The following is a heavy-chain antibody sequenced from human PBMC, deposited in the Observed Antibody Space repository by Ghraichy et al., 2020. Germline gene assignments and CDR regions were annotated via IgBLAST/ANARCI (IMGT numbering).Heavy chain of an antibody. CDR1: GGSISSYY. J-gene: IGHJ6*03. V-gene: IGHV4-59*01. D-gene: IGHD1-1*01. CDR3: ARAGTTVDNYMDV. Sequence: SETLSLTCTVSGGSISSYYWSWIRQPPGKGLEWIGYIYYSGSTNYNPSLKSRVTISVDTSKNQFSLKLSSVTAADTAVYYCARAGTTVDNYMDVWGKGTTVTVSS. CDR2: IYYSGST.